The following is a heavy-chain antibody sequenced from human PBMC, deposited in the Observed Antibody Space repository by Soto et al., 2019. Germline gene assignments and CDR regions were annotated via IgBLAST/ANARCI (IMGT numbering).Heavy chain of an antibody. Sequence: QMQLVQSGPEVKKPGTSVKVSCKASGFTFTSSAVQWVRQARGQRLEWIGWIVVGSGNTNYAQKFQERVTITRFMSTSTAYMELSSLRSEDTAVYYCAAGSYYDFWSGYWGAFDIWGQGTMVTVSS. J-gene: IGHJ3*02. CDR2: IVVGSGNT. V-gene: IGHV1-58*01. CDR3: AAGSYYDFWSGYWGAFDI. CDR1: GFTFTSSA. D-gene: IGHD3-3*01.